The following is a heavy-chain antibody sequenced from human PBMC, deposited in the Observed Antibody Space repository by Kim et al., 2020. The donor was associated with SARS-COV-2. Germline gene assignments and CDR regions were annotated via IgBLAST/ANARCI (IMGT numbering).Heavy chain of an antibody. CDR2: IYYSGST. Sequence: SETLSLTCTVSGGSISSYYWSWIRQPPGKGLEWIGYIYYSGSTNYNPSLKSRVTISVDTSKNQFSLKLSSVTAADTAVYYCAGETNYYDSSVGIWGQGT. CDR3: AGETNYYDSSVGI. CDR1: GGSISSYY. V-gene: IGHV4-59*01. D-gene: IGHD3-22*01. J-gene: IGHJ3*02.